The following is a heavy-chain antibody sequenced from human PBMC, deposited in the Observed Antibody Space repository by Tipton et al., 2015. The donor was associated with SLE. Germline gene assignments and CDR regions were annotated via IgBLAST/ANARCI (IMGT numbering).Heavy chain of an antibody. Sequence: TLSLTCTVSGGSVSSSSYYWGWIRQPPGKGLEWIGSIYYTGNTFYNPSLKSRAVLSIDTSKSHFSLEMKSVTAADTAVYYCASEYSSAVGMDVWGQGTTVIVSS. J-gene: IGHJ6*02. CDR2: IYYTGNT. D-gene: IGHD6-6*01. CDR1: GGSVSSSSYY. V-gene: IGHV4-39*07. CDR3: ASEYSSAVGMDV.